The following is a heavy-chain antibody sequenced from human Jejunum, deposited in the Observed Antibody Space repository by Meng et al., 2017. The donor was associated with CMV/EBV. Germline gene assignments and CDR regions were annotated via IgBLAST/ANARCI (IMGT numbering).Heavy chain of an antibody. Sequence: QVQLQRSGPGLVKPSQTLSLTCSVSGGSIGSGDYYWSWIRQPPGKGLEWIGYIHDTGSTYYNPSLKSRVDISLGTSRNHFSLTLSSVTAEDTAVYFCARGSIFVSFDSWGQGTLVTVSS. CDR1: GGSIGSGDYY. J-gene: IGHJ4*02. V-gene: IGHV4-30-4*08. CDR2: IHDTGST. D-gene: IGHD3-3*01. CDR3: ARGSIFVSFDS.